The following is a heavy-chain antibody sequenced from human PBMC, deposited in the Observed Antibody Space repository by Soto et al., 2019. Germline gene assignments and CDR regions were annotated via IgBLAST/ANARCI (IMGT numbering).Heavy chain of an antibody. CDR1: GGSISSGDYY. V-gene: IGHV4-30-4*01. Sequence: QVQLQESGPGLVKPSQTLSLTCTVSGGSISSGDYYWSWIRQPPGKGLEWIGYIYYSGSTYYKPSLKTRVTISVDTPKNLFSLSLSSVTAADTAVYYCASVRYGDYAGDAFDIWGQGTIVTVSS. CDR2: IYYSGST. D-gene: IGHD4-17*01. CDR3: ASVRYGDYAGDAFDI. J-gene: IGHJ3*02.